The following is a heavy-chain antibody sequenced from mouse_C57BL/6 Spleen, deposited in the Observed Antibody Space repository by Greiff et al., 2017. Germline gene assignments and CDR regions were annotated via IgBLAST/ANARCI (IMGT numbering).Heavy chain of an antibody. Sequence: VQLVESGPGLVQPSQSLSITCTVSGFSLTSYGVHWVRQSPGKGLEWLGVIWRGGSTDYNAAFMSRLSITKDNSKSQVFFKMNSLQADDTAIYYCAKAATVVADWYFDVWGTGTTVTVSS. J-gene: IGHJ1*03. CDR2: IWRGGST. CDR3: AKAATVVADWYFDV. CDR1: GFSLTSYG. D-gene: IGHD1-1*01. V-gene: IGHV2-5*01.